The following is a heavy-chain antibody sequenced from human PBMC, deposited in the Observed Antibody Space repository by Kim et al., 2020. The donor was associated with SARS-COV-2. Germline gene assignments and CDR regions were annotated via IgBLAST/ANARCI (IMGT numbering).Heavy chain of an antibody. CDR2: SAT. J-gene: IGHJ4*02. V-gene: IGHV5-51*01. CDR3: ARLAASGDY. Sequence: SATRYSPSVQGQVTITADQSISTAYLQWSGLQASDTAMYYCARLAASGDYWGQGTLVTVSS. D-gene: IGHD3-3*01.